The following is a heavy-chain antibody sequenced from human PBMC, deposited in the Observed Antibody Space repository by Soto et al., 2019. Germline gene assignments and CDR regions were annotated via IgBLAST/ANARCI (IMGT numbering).Heavy chain of an antibody. V-gene: IGHV1-18*01. D-gene: IGHD2-2*01. J-gene: IGHJ5*02. Sequence: ASVQVSCKTSGYTFSNYGITGVRQAPGQPLEWLGWISLYSDGTNYAQKFQGRVSMTTDTSTTTAYMELRSLRSDDTAVYYCARVVPGAEAWFGPWGQGTRGTVSS. CDR2: ISLYSDGT. CDR3: ARVVPGAEAWFGP. CDR1: GYTFSNYG.